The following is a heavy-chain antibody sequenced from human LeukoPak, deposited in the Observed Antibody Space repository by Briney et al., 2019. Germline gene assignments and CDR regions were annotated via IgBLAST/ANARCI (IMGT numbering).Heavy chain of an antibody. CDR3: ARTDIVVVVAADHAFDI. V-gene: IGHV4-59*08. D-gene: IGHD2-15*01. CDR1: GGSISSYY. Sequence: SETLSLTCTVSGGSISSYYWSWIRQPPGKGLEWIGYIYYSGSTNYNPSLKSRVTISVDTSKNQFSLKLSSVTAADTAVYYCARTDIVVVVAADHAFDIWGQGTMVTVSS. CDR2: IYYSGST. J-gene: IGHJ3*02.